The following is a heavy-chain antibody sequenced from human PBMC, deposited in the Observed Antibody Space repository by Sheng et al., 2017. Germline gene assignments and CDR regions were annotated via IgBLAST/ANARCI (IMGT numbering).Heavy chain of an antibody. V-gene: IGHV4-61*02. D-gene: IGHD3-9*01. CDR2: IYTSGST. Sequence: QVQLQESGPGLVKPSQTLSLTCTVSGGSISSGSYYWSWIRQPAGKGLEWIGRIYTSGSTNYNPSLKSRVTISVDTSKNQFSLKLSSVTAADTAVYYCARAHDILTGYSWFDPWGQGTLVTVSS. CDR3: ARAHDILTGYSWFDP. J-gene: IGHJ5*02. CDR1: GGSISSGSYY.